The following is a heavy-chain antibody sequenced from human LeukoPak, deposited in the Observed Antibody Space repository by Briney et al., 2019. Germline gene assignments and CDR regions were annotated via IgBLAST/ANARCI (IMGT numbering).Heavy chain of an antibody. CDR1: GYTFTSYG. D-gene: IGHD6-19*01. CDR3: ARDPVQKYSSGPGWFDP. J-gene: IGHJ5*02. V-gene: IGHV1-18*01. CDR2: ISAYNGNT. Sequence: ASVKVSCKASGYTFTSYGISWVRQAPGQGLEWMGWISAYNGNTNYAQKLQGRVTMTTDTSTSTDYMELRSLRSDDTAVYYCARDPVQKYSSGPGWFDPWGQGTLVTVSS.